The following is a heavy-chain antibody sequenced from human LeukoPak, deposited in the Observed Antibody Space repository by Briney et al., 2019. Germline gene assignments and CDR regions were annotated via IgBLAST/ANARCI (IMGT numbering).Heavy chain of an antibody. Sequence: AGGSLRLSCAASEFSVGSNYMTWVRQAPGKGLEWVSLIYSGGSRYYADSVKGRFTISRDNSKNTLYLQMNSLRSEDTAVYYCARESKPATVYEYRPDYYYYYMDVWGKGTTVTVSS. J-gene: IGHJ6*03. V-gene: IGHV3-66*01. CDR2: IYSGGSR. CDR3: ARESKPATVYEYRPDYYYYYMDV. CDR1: EFSVGSNY. D-gene: IGHD4-17*01.